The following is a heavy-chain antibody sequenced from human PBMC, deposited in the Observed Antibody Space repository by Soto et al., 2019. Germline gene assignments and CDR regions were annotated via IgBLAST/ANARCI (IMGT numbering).Heavy chain of an antibody. CDR3: ARDVGGYGGKYDASDI. Sequence: PSETLSLTCTVSGGSISSGGYYWSWIRQHPGKGLEWIGYIYYSGSTYYNPSLKSRVTISVDTSKNQFSLKLSSVTAADTAVYYCARDVGGYGGKYDASDIWGQGTMVTVSS. V-gene: IGHV4-31*03. D-gene: IGHD4-17*01. CDR1: GGSISSGGYY. CDR2: IYYSGST. J-gene: IGHJ3*02.